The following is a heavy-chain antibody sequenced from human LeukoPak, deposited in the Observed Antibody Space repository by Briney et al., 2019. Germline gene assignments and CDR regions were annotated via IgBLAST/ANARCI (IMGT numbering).Heavy chain of an antibody. Sequence: ASVKVSCKASGYTFTSYYIHWVRQAPGQGLEWMGIINPSGDITSYAQEFQGRVTLTRDTSTSTGYMEVSSLRSEDTAVYYCASEIMVRGAMRRYYFDYWGQGTLVTVSS. D-gene: IGHD3-10*01. CDR1: GYTFTSYY. CDR2: INPSGDIT. V-gene: IGHV1-46*01. J-gene: IGHJ4*02. CDR3: ASEIMVRGAMRRYYFDY.